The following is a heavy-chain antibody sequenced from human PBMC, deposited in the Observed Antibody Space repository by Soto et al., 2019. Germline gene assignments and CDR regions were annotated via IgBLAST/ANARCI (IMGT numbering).Heavy chain of an antibody. J-gene: IGHJ6*02. D-gene: IGHD3-16*02. CDR3: VHKGIRLGELSSPLYYYYYYGMDV. CDR2: IRSKANSYAT. V-gene: IGHV3-73*01. CDR1: GFTFSGSA. Sequence: GGSLRLSCAASGFTFSGSAMHWVRQASGKGLEWVGRIRSKANSYATAYAASVKGRFTISRDDSKNTAYLQMNSLKTEDTAVYYCVHKGIRLGELSSPLYYYYYYGMDVWGQGTTVTVSS.